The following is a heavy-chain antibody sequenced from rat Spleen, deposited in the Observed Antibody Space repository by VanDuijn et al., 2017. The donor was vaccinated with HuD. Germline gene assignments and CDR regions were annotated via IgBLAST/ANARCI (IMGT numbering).Heavy chain of an antibody. CDR3: ARGNMDSTDYYHYFTY. J-gene: IGHJ3*01. CDR1: GFTFSDYC. V-gene: IGHV5-25*01. Sequence: EVQLVESGGDSVQPGRSLKLSCVASGFTFSDYCMTWVRQAPTKSLEWVASIGTGGGNTFYRDSVKGRFTISRDNAKSTLYLQMDSLGSEDTATYYCARGNMDSTDYYHYFTYWGQGTLVTVSS. D-gene: IGHD1-6*01. CDR2: IGTGGGNT.